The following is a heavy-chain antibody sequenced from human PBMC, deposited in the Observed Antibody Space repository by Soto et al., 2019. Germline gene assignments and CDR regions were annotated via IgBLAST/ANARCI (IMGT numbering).Heavy chain of an antibody. V-gene: IGHV5-10-1*01. J-gene: IGHJ4*02. Sequence: GESLKISCKTSGYTFSGHWISWVRQVPGKGLQWMGNIDPSDSYINYNPAFRGHVTFSVDKSSSTAYLHWRSLGPSDTAIYYCARHGAAIWLGYWGQGALVTVSS. CDR1: GYTFSGHW. D-gene: IGHD6-19*01. CDR3: ARHGAAIWLGY. CDR2: IDPSDSYI.